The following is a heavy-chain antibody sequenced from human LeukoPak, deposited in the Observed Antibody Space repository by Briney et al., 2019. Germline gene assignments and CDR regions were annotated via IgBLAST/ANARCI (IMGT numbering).Heavy chain of an antibody. J-gene: IGHJ4*02. D-gene: IGHD3-16*01. Sequence: GGSLRLSCVVSGFTFSSYWMHWVRQAPGKGLGWVSHINSDGSSTNYADSVKGRFTISRDNAKNTLYLQMNSLRAEDAAVYYCASGGLRSFSVDYWGQGTLVTVSS. CDR3: ASGGLRSFSVDY. CDR1: GFTFSSYW. CDR2: INSDGSST. V-gene: IGHV3-74*01.